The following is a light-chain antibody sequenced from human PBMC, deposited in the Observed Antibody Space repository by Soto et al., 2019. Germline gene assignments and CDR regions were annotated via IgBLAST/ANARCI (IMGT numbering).Light chain of an antibody. V-gene: IGLV2-8*01. CDR2: EVS. CDR3: SSFAGTNNLWV. CDR1: SSDVGGYNY. J-gene: IGLJ3*02. Sequence: LTQPPSASGSPGQSVTISCTGTSSDVGGYNYVSWYQQHPGKAPKLMIYEVSKRPSGVPDRFSGSKSGNTASLTVSGLQAEDEADYYCSSFAGTNNLWVFGGGTKLTVL.